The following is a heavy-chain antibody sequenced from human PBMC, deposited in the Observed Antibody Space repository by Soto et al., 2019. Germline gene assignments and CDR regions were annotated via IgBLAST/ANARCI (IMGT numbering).Heavy chain of an antibody. D-gene: IGHD3-3*01. CDR1: GDSITSNNW. J-gene: IGHJ4*02. V-gene: IGHV4-4*02. Sequence: QVQLQESGPGLVKPSGTLSLTCGVSGDSITSNNWWSWVRQPPGKGLEWIGEIYHSGSTNYNPSLTSRVTISVDKSKNQFSLKLTSVTAADTGVYFCAARVWSGHGSWGQGTLVTGSS. CDR2: IYHSGST. CDR3: AARVWSGHGS.